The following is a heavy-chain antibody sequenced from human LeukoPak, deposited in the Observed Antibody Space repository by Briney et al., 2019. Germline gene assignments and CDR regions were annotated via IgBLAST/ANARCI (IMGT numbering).Heavy chain of an antibody. CDR3: ATFVEGPQLYGSGSYYSPFDY. V-gene: IGHV5-51*01. Sequence: GESLKISCKGSGYSFTSYWIGWVRQMPGKGLEWMGIIYPGDSDTRYSPSFQGQVTISADKSISTAYLQWSSLKASDTAMYYCATFVEGPQLYGSGSYYSPFDYWGQGTLVTVSS. CDR1: GYSFTSYW. J-gene: IGHJ4*02. D-gene: IGHD3-10*01. CDR2: IYPGDSDT.